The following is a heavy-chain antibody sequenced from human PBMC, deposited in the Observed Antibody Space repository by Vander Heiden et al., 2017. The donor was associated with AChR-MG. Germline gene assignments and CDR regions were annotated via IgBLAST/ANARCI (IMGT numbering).Heavy chain of an antibody. D-gene: IGHD3-10*01. CDR2: ISYDGSNK. CDR3: AKGSGKGPPYYYYYMDV. V-gene: IGHV3-30*18. Sequence: QVQLVESGGGVVQPGRSLRLSCAASAFTFSSYGMHWVRQAPGKGLEWVAVISYDGSNKYYADSVKGRFTISRDNSKNTLYLQMNSLRAEDTAVYYCAKGSGKGPPYYYYYMDVWGKGTTVTVSS. CDR1: AFTFSSYG. J-gene: IGHJ6*03.